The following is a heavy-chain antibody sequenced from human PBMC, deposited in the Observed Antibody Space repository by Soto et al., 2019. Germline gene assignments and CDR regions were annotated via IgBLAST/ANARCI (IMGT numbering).Heavy chain of an antibody. V-gene: IGHV4-59*08. J-gene: IGHJ4*02. Sequence: QVQLQESGPGLVKPSETLSLTCTVSGGSISSYYWSWIRQPPGKGLEWIGYIYYSGSTNYNPSLTRRVTISVAPSTNPFPLTLSSVTAAYTAVYYCAGRYGSCFDSWGQGPLVTVSS. CDR3: AGRYGSCFDS. D-gene: IGHD5-18*01. CDR2: IYYSGST. CDR1: GGSISSYY.